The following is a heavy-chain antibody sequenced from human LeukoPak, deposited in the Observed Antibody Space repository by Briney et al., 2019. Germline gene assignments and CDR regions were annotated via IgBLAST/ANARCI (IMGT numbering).Heavy chain of an antibody. D-gene: IGHD2-2*01. V-gene: IGHV4-34*01. Sequence: SETLSLTCAVYGGSFSGYYWSWIRQPPGKGLEWIGDVNHSGSTNYNPSLKSRVTISVDTSKNQSSLKLSSVTAADMAVYHCARVLSIVVVPGATFWFDPWGQGTLVTVSS. J-gene: IGHJ5*02. CDR1: GGSFSGYY. CDR3: ARVLSIVVVPGATFWFDP. CDR2: VNHSGST.